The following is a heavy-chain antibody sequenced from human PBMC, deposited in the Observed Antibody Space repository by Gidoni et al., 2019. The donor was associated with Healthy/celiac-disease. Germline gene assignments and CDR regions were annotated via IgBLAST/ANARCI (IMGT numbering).Heavy chain of an antibody. D-gene: IGHD3-10*01. CDR3: ARGGLMWSMVRARRWFDP. Sequence: QVQLQQWGAGLLKPSETLSLTCAVYGGSFSGYYWSWIRQPPGKGLEWIGEINHSGSTNYNPSLKSRVTISVDTSKNQFSLKLSSVTAADTAVYYCARGGLMWSMVRARRWFDPWGQGTLVTVSS. CDR1: GGSFSGYY. V-gene: IGHV4-34*01. J-gene: IGHJ5*02. CDR2: INHSGST.